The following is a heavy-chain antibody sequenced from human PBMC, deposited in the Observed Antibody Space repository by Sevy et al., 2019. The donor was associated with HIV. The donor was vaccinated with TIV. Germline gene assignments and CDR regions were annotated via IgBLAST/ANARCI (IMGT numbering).Heavy chain of an antibody. J-gene: IGHJ4*02. CDR2: IHVGRNT. V-gene: IGHV3-53*01. CDR1: GFTVTFNS. D-gene: IGHD6-19*01. Sequence: GGSLRLSCAASGFTVTFNSMSWVRQAPGRGLVWVSVIHVGRNTYYADSVKGRFTIFRDSFKDTVDLQMDSLRPEDSGVYYCVRERAGIDHWGQGTLVTVSS. CDR3: VRERAGIDH.